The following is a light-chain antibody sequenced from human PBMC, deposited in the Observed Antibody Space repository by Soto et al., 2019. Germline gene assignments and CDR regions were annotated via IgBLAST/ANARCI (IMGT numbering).Light chain of an antibody. J-gene: IGKJ1*01. Sequence: VQITQSPSTLSASVLYRVTITCRSSQIIGSWLAWYQQKPGKAPNLLIYKASSLESGVPSRFSGSGSGTEFTVTISSLQPEDFATYCCQQFNSYPWTFGQGTKVDIK. CDR1: QIIGSW. CDR2: KAS. CDR3: QQFNSYPWT. V-gene: IGKV1-5*03.